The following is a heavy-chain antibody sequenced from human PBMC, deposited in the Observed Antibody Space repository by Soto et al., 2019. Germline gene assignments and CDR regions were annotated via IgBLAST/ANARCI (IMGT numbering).Heavy chain of an antibody. D-gene: IGHD2-2*01. Sequence: PGESLKISCKGSGYSFTSYWISWVRQMPGKGLEWMGRIDPSDSYTNYSPSFQGHVTISADKSISTAYLQWSSLKASDTAMYYCARHPGRDIVVVPADKVKGMDVWGQGTAVTVSS. CDR2: IDPSDSYT. CDR1: GYSFTSYW. J-gene: IGHJ6*02. V-gene: IGHV5-10-1*01. CDR3: ARHPGRDIVVVPADKVKGMDV.